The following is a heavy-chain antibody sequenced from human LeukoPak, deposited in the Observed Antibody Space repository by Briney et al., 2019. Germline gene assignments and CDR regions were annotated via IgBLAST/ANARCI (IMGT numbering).Heavy chain of an antibody. CDR2: IYYSGST. Sequence: SETLSLTCTVSGGSISSYYWSWIRQPPGKGLEWIGYIYYSGSTNYNPSLKSRVTISVDTSKNQFSLKLSSVTAADTAVYYCARHYCDSSGYYSPMGYWGQGTLVTVSS. D-gene: IGHD3-22*01. J-gene: IGHJ4*02. V-gene: IGHV4-59*01. CDR1: GGSISSYY. CDR3: ARHYCDSSGYYSPMGY.